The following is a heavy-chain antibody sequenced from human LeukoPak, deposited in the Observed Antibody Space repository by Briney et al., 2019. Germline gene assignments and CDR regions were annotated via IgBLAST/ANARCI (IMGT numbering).Heavy chain of an antibody. D-gene: IGHD2-2*01. Sequence: APVKVSCKASGATGYYMHWVRQAPGQGLEWLGWINPNSGGTNYAQKFQGRVTMTRDTSISTVYMELSRLRSDDTAVYYCARGGGLYCSSISCYNYFDPWGQGTLVTVSS. CDR1: GATGYY. CDR3: ARGGGLYCSSISCYNYFDP. CDR2: INPNSGGT. J-gene: IGHJ5*02. V-gene: IGHV1-2*02.